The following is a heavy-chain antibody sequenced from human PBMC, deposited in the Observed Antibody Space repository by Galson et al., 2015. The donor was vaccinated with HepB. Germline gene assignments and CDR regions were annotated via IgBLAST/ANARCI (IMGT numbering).Heavy chain of an antibody. D-gene: IGHD3-22*01. CDR3: ASGYYYDSSGYSHDY. V-gene: IGHV3-66*01. CDR1: GFTVSSNY. CDR2: IYSGGST. Sequence: SLRLSCAASGFTVSSNYMSWVRQAPGKGLEWVSVIYSGGSTYYADSVKGRFTISGDNSKNTLYLQMNSLRAEDTAVYYCASGYYYDSSGYSHDYWGQGTLVTVTS. J-gene: IGHJ4*02.